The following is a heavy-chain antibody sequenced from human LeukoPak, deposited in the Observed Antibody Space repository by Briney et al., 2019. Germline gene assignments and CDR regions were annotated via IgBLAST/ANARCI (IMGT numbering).Heavy chain of an antibody. Sequence: SETLSLTCAVYGGSFSGYYWSWIRQPPGKGLEWIGEINHSGSTNYNPPLKSRVTISVDTSKNQFSLRLSSVTAADTAVYYCARTGFRSGYDSQRWGQGTLVTVSS. J-gene: IGHJ4*02. D-gene: IGHD5-12*01. V-gene: IGHV4-34*01. CDR1: GGSFSGYY. CDR3: ARTGFRSGYDSQR. CDR2: INHSGST.